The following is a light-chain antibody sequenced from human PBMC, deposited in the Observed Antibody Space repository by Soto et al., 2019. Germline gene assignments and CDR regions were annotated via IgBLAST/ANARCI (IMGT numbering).Light chain of an antibody. CDR2: EVH. V-gene: IGLV2-18*02. CDR3: SSYAASTTLL. J-gene: IGLJ2*01. CDR1: SSDGGTYDR. Sequence: QSVLTQPPSVSGSPGQSVTISCIGSSSDGGTYDRVSWYQAPPGTAPKLIIYEVHYRPSGVPDRFSGSKSGNTASLTISGLQAEDEADYYCSSYAASTTLLFGGGTKVTVL.